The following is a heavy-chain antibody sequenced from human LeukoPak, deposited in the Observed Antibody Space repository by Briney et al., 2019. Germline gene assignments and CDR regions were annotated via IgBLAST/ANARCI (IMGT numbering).Heavy chain of an antibody. D-gene: IGHD1-26*01. Sequence: GGSLRLSCAASGFTVSSYAMRWVRQAPGKGLEWVSAISGSGGSTYYADSVKGRFTISRDNSKNTLYLQMNSLRAEDTAVYYCAKGAYSGSYSHLAYWGQATLVTVSS. CDR1: GFTVSSYA. CDR3: AKGAYSGSYSHLAY. J-gene: IGHJ4*01. V-gene: IGHV3-23*01. CDR2: ISGSGGST.